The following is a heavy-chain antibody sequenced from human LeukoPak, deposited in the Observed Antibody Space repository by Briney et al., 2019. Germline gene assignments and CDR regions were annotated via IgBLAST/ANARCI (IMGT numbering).Heavy chain of an antibody. Sequence: GGSLRLSCAASGFPFNSSEMNWVSQASGKGLEWISYISSSSSAIYYADSVRGRFTISRDNAKNSLFLQMVSLRAEDTAIYYCARGGFWSGPVDYWGQGTLVTVSS. CDR3: ARGGFWSGPVDY. D-gene: IGHD3-3*01. J-gene: IGHJ4*02. CDR2: ISSSSSAI. V-gene: IGHV3-48*03. CDR1: GFPFNSSE.